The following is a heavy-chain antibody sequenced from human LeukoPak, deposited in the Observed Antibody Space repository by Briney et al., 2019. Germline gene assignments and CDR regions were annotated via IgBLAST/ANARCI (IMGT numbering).Heavy chain of an antibody. Sequence: ASVKVSCTASGYTFTGYYMHGVRQAPGQGLEWMGWINPNSGGTNYAQKFQGRVTMTRDTSISTAYMELSRLRSDDTAVYYCARASMIRGVIDTFYTWGQGTMVTVSS. J-gene: IGHJ3*02. V-gene: IGHV1-2*02. D-gene: IGHD3-10*01. CDR3: ARASMIRGVIDTFYT. CDR2: INPNSGGT. CDR1: GYTFTGYY.